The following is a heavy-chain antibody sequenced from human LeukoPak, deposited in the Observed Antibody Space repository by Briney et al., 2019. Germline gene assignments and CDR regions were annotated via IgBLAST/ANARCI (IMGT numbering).Heavy chain of an antibody. CDR2: IHSSGST. Sequence: SETLSLTCTVSGGSMNNNYWSWIRQPAGKGLEWVGRIHSSGSTNYNPSLKSRVTMSVDTSKNQFSLKLSSATAADTALYYCARGTLRLGDLSLSNYFDPWGQGTLVTVSS. J-gene: IGHJ5*02. CDR3: ARGTLRLGDLSLSNYFDP. V-gene: IGHV4-4*07. CDR1: GGSMNNNY. D-gene: IGHD3-16*02.